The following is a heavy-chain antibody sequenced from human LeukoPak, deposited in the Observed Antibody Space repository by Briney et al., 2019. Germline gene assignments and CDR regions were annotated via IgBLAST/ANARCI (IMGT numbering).Heavy chain of an antibody. CDR1: GGSFSGYY. V-gene: IGHV4-34*01. D-gene: IGHD3-22*01. CDR2: INHSGST. CDR3: ARGPYYYDSSGYLNWFDP. Sequence: SETLSLTCAVYGGSFSGYYWSWIRQPSGKGLEWIGEINHSGSTNYNPSLKSRVTISVDTSKNQFSLKLSSVTAADTAVYYCARGPYYYDSSGYLNWFDPWGQGTLVTVSS. J-gene: IGHJ5*02.